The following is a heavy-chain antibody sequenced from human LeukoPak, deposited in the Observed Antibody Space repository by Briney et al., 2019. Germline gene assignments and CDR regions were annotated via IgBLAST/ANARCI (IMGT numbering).Heavy chain of an antibody. V-gene: IGHV3-21*01. CDR1: GFTFSSYS. CDR3: ARLNIHYGFSFDY. J-gene: IGHJ4*02. D-gene: IGHD3-10*01. Sequence: GGSLRLSCAASGFTFSSYSMNWVRQAPGKGLEWVSSISSSSSYIYYADSVKGRFTISRDNAKNSLYLQMNSLRAEDTAVYYCARLNIHYGFSFDYWGQGTLVTVSS. CDR2: ISSSSSYI.